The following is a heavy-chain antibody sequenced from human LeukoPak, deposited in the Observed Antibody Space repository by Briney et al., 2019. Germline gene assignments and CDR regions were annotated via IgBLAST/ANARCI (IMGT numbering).Heavy chain of an antibody. CDR3: AREIQDGDAYVGAFDI. Sequence: PSQTLSLTCTVSGGSISSGSYYWSWIRQPAGKGLEWIGRIYTSGSTNYNPSLKSRVTISVDTSKNQFSLKLSSVTAADTAVYYCAREIQDGDAYVGAFDIWGQGTMVTVSS. J-gene: IGHJ3*02. D-gene: IGHD4-17*01. V-gene: IGHV4-61*02. CDR1: GGSISSGSYY. CDR2: IYTSGST.